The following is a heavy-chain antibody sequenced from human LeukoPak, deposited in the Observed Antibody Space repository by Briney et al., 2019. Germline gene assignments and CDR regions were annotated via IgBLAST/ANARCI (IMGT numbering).Heavy chain of an antibody. Sequence: PGGSLRLPCAASGFTFSSYEMNWVRQAPGKGLEWVSYISSSGSTIYYADSVKGRFTISRDNAKNSLYLQMNSLRAEDTAVYYCARDVGFWSGIENWFDPWGQGTLVTVSS. CDR3: ARDVGFWSGIENWFDP. J-gene: IGHJ5*02. V-gene: IGHV3-48*03. D-gene: IGHD3-3*01. CDR1: GFTFSSYE. CDR2: ISSSGSTI.